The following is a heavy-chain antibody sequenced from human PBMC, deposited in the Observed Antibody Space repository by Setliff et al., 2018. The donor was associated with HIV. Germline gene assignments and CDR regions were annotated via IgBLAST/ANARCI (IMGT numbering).Heavy chain of an antibody. CDR3: ARGADHFDTSGYYSFFDP. V-gene: IGHV1-69*05. CDR1: GGTFKNFA. D-gene: IGHD3-22*01. Sequence: SVKVSCKASGGTFKNFAINWVRQAPGQGLEWMGGIIPISGTAVYAQNFRGRVTVTTDDSTNTAYMEISSLKSDDTAVYYCARGADHFDTSGYYSFFDPWGQGTLVTVSS. J-gene: IGHJ5*02. CDR2: IIPISGTA.